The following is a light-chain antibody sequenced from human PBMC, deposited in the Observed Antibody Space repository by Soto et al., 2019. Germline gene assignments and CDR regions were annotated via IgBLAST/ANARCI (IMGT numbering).Light chain of an antibody. CDR2: AAS. CDR1: QIIGNY. Sequence: DLQMTQSPSSLSASVGDRVTITCRASQIIGNYLNWYQQKPGKAPKFLIYAASTLQSGVPSRFSGSGSGTDFTLTINSLQPEDFATYYCQQTYNPPFTFGPGTKVDIK. CDR3: QQTYNPPFT. J-gene: IGKJ3*01. V-gene: IGKV1-39*01.